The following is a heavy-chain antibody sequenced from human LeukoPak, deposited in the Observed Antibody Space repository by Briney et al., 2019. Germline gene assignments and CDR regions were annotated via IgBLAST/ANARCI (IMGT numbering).Heavy chain of an antibody. J-gene: IGHJ4*02. CDR1: GFTFSIYE. CDR2: ISGSGSTI. Sequence: HPGGSLRLSCVASGFTFSIYEMSWVRQAPGKGLEWLSYISGSGSTIYYADSVKGRFLISRDTAKNSLYLQMNSLRAEDTAVYYCARGTREHQLLAFDYWGQGTLVTVSS. D-gene: IGHD2-2*01. CDR3: ARGTREHQLLAFDY. V-gene: IGHV3-48*03.